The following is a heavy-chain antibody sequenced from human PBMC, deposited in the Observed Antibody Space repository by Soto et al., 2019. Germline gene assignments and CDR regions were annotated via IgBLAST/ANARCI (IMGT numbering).Heavy chain of an antibody. Sequence: VKVSCKASGYTFTSYGISWVRQAPGQGLEWMGWISAYNGNTNYAQKLQGRVTMTTDTSTSTAYMELRSLRSDDTAVYYCARGGCSGGSCPSPLDYWGQGTLVTVSS. CDR2: ISAYNGNT. J-gene: IGHJ4*02. D-gene: IGHD2-15*01. V-gene: IGHV1-18*01. CDR3: ARGGCSGGSCPSPLDY. CDR1: GYTFTSYG.